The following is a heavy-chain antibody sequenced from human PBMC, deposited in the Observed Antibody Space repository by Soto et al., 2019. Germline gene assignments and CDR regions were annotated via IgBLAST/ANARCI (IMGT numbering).Heavy chain of an antibody. V-gene: IGHV4-31*03. D-gene: IGHD3-10*01. CDR2: IYYSGST. CDR1: GGSISSGGYY. J-gene: IGHJ4*02. CDR3: ARGVTMVRGPNWYYFDY. Sequence: PSETLSLTCTVSGGSISSGGYYWSWIRQHPGKGLEWIGYIYYSGSTYYNPSLKSRVTISVGTSKNQFSLKLSSVTAADTAVYYCARGVTMVRGPNWYYFDYWGQGTLVTVSS.